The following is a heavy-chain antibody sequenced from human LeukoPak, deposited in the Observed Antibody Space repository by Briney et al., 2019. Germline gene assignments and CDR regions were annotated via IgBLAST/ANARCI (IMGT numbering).Heavy chain of an antibody. CDR1: GGSISSYY. CDR3: ARRRFRDYGMDV. J-gene: IGHJ6*02. D-gene: IGHD3-16*01. Sequence: SETLSLTCTVSGGSISSYYWSWIRQPPGKGLEWIGYIYYSGSTNYNPSLKSRVTISVDTSKNQFSLKLSSVAAADTAVYYCARRRFRDYGMDVWGQGTTVTVSS. CDR2: IYYSGST. V-gene: IGHV4-59*01.